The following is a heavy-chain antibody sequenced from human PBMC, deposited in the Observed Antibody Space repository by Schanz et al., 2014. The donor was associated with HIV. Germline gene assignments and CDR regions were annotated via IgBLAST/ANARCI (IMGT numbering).Heavy chain of an antibody. CDR1: GFMFSSYG. CDR3: AKDQGYDFWSGYYNYYDMDV. J-gene: IGHJ6*02. V-gene: IGHV3-30*18. Sequence: VHLVESGGGLGHPGGSLRLSCVASGFMFSSYGMNWVRQAPGKGLEWVAVISYDGSNEYYGDSVKGRFTISRDNSKNTLYLQMNSLRAEDTAVYYCAKDQGYDFWSGYYNYYDMDVWGQGTTVTVSS. D-gene: IGHD3-3*01. CDR2: ISYDGSNE.